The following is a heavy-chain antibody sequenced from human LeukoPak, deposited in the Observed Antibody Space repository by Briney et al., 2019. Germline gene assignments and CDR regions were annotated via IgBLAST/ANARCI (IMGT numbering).Heavy chain of an antibody. V-gene: IGHV3-7*03. CDR2: IKEDGTET. D-gene: IGHD5-24*01. CDR3: AKEGRSLQTY. CDR1: GFMFSSNW. Sequence: GGSLRLSCAASGFMFSSNWMSWVRLAPGQGLEWVANIKEDGTETYYVDSVKGRFTISRDNAKNSLYLQMNSLRVEDTAVYYCAKEGRSLQTYWGQGTLVTVSS. J-gene: IGHJ4*02.